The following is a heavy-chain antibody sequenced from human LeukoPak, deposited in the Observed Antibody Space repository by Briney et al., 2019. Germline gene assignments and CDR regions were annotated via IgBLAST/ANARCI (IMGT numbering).Heavy chain of an antibody. CDR1: GGTFSSYA. CDR3: ARGVGQFLYYFDY. CDR2: IIPIFGTA. D-gene: IGHD2/OR15-2a*01. Sequence: GSSVKVSCKASGGTFSSYAISWVRQAPGQGLEWMGGIIPIFGTANYAQKLQGRVTMTTDTSTSTAYMELRSLRSDDTAVYYCARGVGQFLYYFDYWGQGTLVTVSS. V-gene: IGHV1-69*05. J-gene: IGHJ4*02.